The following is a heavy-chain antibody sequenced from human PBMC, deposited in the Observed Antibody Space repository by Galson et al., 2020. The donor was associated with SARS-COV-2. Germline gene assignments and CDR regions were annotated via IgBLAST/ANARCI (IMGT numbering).Heavy chain of an antibody. D-gene: IGHD6-19*01. Sequence: GASLKITCAASGFTFSSSWMSWVRQAPGKGLEWVANIKQDGSEKYYVDSVKGRFTISRDNAKNSLYLQMNSLRAEDTAVYYCARAIGAVAGDPPGWYFDLWGRGTLVTVSS. CDR3: ARAIGAVAGDPPGWYFDL. CDR1: GFTFSSSW. CDR2: IKQDGSEK. V-gene: IGHV3-7*01. J-gene: IGHJ2*01.